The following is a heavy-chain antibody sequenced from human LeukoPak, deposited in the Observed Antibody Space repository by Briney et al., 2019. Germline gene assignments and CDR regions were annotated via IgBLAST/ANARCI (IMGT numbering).Heavy chain of an antibody. CDR1: GFTFSSYA. D-gene: IGHD2-15*01. Sequence: GGSLRLSCAASGFTFSSYAMSWVRQAPGKGLEWVSAISGSGGSTYYADSVKGRFTISRDNSKNTLYLQMNSLRAEDTAVYYCAKEEQGYCSGGSCYSDGYWGRGTLVTVSS. J-gene: IGHJ4*02. CDR3: AKEEQGYCSGGSCYSDGY. V-gene: IGHV3-23*01. CDR2: ISGSGGST.